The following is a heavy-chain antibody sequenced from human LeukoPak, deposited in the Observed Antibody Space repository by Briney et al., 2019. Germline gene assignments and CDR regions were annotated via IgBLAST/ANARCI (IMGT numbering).Heavy chain of an antibody. D-gene: IGHD5-24*01. J-gene: IGHJ4*01. V-gene: IGHV3-7*03. CDR1: GFTSSTSW. CDR2: IKEDGSAK. Sequence: GRSVRLSCVDSGFTSSTSWMAWVRHAPGKGREWVANIKEDGSAKNYVGSVRGRFTASRDNATKSVYLEMNRLRAEDTAVYYCARDRAYNRFDN. CDR3: ARDRAYNRFDN.